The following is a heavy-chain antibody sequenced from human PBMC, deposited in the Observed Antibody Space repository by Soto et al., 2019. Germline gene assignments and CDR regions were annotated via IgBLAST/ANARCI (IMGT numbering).Heavy chain of an antibody. Sequence: GESLKISCKGSGYSFTSYWIGWVRQMPWKGLEWMGIIYPGDSDTRYSPSFQGQVTISADKSISTAYLQWSSLKASDTAMYYCARSTMVRGVILGVDYWGQGTLVTVSS. CDR1: GYSFTSYW. CDR2: IYPGDSDT. CDR3: ARSTMVRGVILGVDY. V-gene: IGHV5-51*01. D-gene: IGHD3-10*01. J-gene: IGHJ4*02.